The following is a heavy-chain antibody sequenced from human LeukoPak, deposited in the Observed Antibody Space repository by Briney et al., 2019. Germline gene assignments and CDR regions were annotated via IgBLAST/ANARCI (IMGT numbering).Heavy chain of an antibody. V-gene: IGHV3-48*04. J-gene: IGHJ4*02. CDR1: GFTFSSYS. CDR3: ARGPYYYDSSGYYALGY. D-gene: IGHD3-22*01. CDR2: ISSSSSTI. Sequence: PGGSLRLSCAASGFTFSSYSMNWVRQAPGKGLEWVSYISSSSSTIYYADSVKGRFTISRDNAKNSLYLQMNSLRAEDTAVYYCARGPYYYDSSGYYALGYWGQGTLVTVSS.